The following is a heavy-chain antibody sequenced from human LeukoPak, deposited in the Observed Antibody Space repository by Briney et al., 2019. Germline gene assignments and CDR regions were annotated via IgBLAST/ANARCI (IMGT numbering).Heavy chain of an antibody. CDR2: TYHSGST. V-gene: IGHV4-38-2*02. Sequence: PSETLSLTCTVSGYSISSGYYWGWLRQPPGKGLEWIGSTYHSGSTYYNPSLKSRVTISVDTSKNQFSLKLSSVTAADTAVYYCASVAEGQLVLFSAFDIWGQGTMVTVSS. D-gene: IGHD6-13*01. J-gene: IGHJ3*02. CDR1: GYSISSGYY. CDR3: ASVAEGQLVLFSAFDI.